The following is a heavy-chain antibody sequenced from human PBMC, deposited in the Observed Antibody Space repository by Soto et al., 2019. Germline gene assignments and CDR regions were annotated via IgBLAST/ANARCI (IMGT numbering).Heavy chain of an antibody. Sequence: ASVKVSCKASGYTFTSYYMHWVRQAPGQGLEWMGIINPSGGSTSYAQKFQGRVTMTRDTSTSTVYMELSSLRSEDTAVYYCARVERESLEWWYPGLTKHQSPETLNWFDPWGQGTLVTVSS. CDR3: ARVERESLEWWYPGLTKHQSPETLNWFDP. CDR1: GYTFTSYY. D-gene: IGHD2-15*01. V-gene: IGHV1-46*01. CDR2: INPSGGST. J-gene: IGHJ5*02.